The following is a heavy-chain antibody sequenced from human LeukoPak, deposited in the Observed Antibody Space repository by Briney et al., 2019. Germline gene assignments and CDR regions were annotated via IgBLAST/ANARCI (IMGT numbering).Heavy chain of an antibody. CDR1: GYTFTGYY. CDR3: AREGYYDFWSGYYTGYYYGMDV. Sequence: ASVKVSCKASGYTFTGYYMHWVRQAPRQGLEWMGWINPNSGGTNYAQKFQGRVTMTRDTSTSTAYMELRSLRSDDTAVYYCAREGYYDFWSGYYTGYYYGMDVWGQGTTVTVSS. D-gene: IGHD3-3*01. J-gene: IGHJ6*02. CDR2: INPNSGGT. V-gene: IGHV1-2*02.